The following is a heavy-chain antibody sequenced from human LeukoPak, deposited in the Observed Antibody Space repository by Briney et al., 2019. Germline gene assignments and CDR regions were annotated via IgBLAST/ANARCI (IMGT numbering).Heavy chain of an antibody. V-gene: IGHV3-7*01. D-gene: IGHD4-17*01. CDR3: ARVDYGDYGWFDP. CDR2: IKQDGSEK. J-gene: IGHJ5*02. Sequence: PGRSLRLSCAASGFTFSSYWMSWVRQAPGKGLEWVANIKQDGSEKYYVDSVKGRFTISRDNAKNSLYLQMNSLRAEDTAVYYCARVDYGDYGWFDPWGQGTLVTVSS. CDR1: GFTFSSYW.